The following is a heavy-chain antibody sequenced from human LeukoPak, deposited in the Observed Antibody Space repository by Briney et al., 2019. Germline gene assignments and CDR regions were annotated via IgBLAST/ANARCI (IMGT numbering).Heavy chain of an antibody. D-gene: IGHD6-13*01. J-gene: IGHJ4*02. CDR2: IERDGSKK. V-gene: IGHV3-7*01. Sequence: GGSLRLSCAASGFTFSSFWMTWVRQAPGKGLEWVANIERDGSKKTYVDSVKGRFTILRDNAKNSLYLQMSSLRAEDTAVYYCATAPAAADSCWGQGTLVAVSS. CDR3: ATAPAAADSC. CDR1: GFTFSSFW.